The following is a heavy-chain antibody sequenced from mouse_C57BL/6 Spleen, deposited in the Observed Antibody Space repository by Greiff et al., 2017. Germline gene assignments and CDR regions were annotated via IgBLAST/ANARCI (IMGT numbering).Heavy chain of an antibody. CDR1: GFSLTSYG. D-gene: IGHD1-1*01. CDR2: IWRGGST. V-gene: IGHV2-5*01. J-gene: IGHJ1*03. CDR3: AKTPYGSSRYWYFDV. Sequence: QVQLQQSGPGLVQPSQSLSITCTVSGFSLTSYGVHWVRQSPGKGLEWLGVIWRGGSTDYNAAFMSRLSITKDNSKSQVFFKMNSLQADDTAIYYCAKTPYGSSRYWYFDVWGTGTTVTVSS.